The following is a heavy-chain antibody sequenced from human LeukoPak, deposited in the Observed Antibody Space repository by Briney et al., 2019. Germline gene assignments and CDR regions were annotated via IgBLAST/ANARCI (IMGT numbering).Heavy chain of an antibody. V-gene: IGHV3-30*02. Sequence: PGGSLRLSCAASGFPFRSYGMHWVRQAPGKGLEWVAYIRYDGRDEQYADSVKGRFIIARDNSKNTLYLQMTSLRAEDTALYYCAKDRYYDILTGYFVDSWGQGTLVTVSS. CDR1: GFPFRSYG. CDR3: AKDRYYDILTGYFVDS. CDR2: IRYDGRDE. D-gene: IGHD3-9*01. J-gene: IGHJ4*02.